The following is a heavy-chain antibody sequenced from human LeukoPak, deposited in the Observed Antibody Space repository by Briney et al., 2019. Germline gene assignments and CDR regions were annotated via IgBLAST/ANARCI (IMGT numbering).Heavy chain of an antibody. CDR2: ISDDSSFT. CDR3: ARDIRDYSSYYFDY. Sequence: GGSLRLSCAASGLVFGKYAMAWVRQAPGKGLECVSIISDDSSFTYYLDSVKGRSTIFRDNSKNTLYLQMNSLRAEDTAVYYCARDIRDYSSYYFDYWGQGTLVTVSS. CDR1: GLVFGKYA. J-gene: IGHJ4*02. V-gene: IGHV3-23*01. D-gene: IGHD2-21*02.